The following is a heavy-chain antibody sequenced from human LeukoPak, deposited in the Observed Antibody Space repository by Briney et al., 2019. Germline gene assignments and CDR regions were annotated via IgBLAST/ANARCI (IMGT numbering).Heavy chain of an antibody. V-gene: IGHV1-46*01. CDR3: ARLNCDDDCHNSIY. D-gene: IGHD4-17*01. CDR1: GYTFTSYY. Sequence: EASVKVSCKASGYTFTSYYMHWVRQAPGQGLEWMGIINPSDGTTRYAQNFQGRVTMTRDTSTNTVYMEVTSLTSDDTAVYYCARLNCDDDCHNSIYWGQGTLITVSS. J-gene: IGHJ4*02. CDR2: INPSDGTT.